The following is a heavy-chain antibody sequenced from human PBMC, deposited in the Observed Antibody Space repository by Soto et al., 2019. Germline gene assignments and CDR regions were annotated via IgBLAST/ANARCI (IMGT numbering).Heavy chain of an antibody. V-gene: IGHV3-72*01. CDR1: GFTFSDHY. CDR2: SRNKANSYIT. J-gene: IGHJ6*02. Sequence: GGSLRLSCAASGFTFSDHYMDWVRQAPGKGLEWVGRSRNKANSYITEYAASVKGRFTISRDESKSLLYLQMNSLKIEDTAVYYCVRTDTSGRTYYGMDVWGQGTTVTVSS. D-gene: IGHD3-22*01. CDR3: VRTDTSGRTYYGMDV.